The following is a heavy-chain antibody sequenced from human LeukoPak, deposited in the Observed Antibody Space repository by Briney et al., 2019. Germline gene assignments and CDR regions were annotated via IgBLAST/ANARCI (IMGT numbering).Heavy chain of an antibody. CDR1: GYTFTTYY. J-gene: IGHJ5*02. CDR3: ARTYYYGSGSSNWFDP. D-gene: IGHD3-10*01. V-gene: IGHV1-18*04. CDR2: ISAYNGNT. Sequence: GASVRVSCKASGYTFTTYYIHWVRQAPGQGLEWMGWISAYNGNTNYAQNLQGRVTMTTDASTSTAYMELRRLGSDDTAVYFCARTYYYGSGSSNWFDPWGQGTLVTVSS.